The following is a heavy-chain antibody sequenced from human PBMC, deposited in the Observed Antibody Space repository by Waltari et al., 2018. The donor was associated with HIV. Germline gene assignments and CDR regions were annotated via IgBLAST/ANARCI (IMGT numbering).Heavy chain of an antibody. CDR2: ISSSSSYI. CDR3: ARDGLGVVPAAPPDY. CDR1: GFTFSSYS. J-gene: IGHJ4*02. Sequence: EVQLVESGGGLVKPGGSLRRSCAASGFTFSSYSMNWVRQAQGKGLEWVSSISSSSSYIYYADSVKGRFTISRDNAKNSLYLQMNSLRAEDTAVYYCARDGLGVVPAAPPDYWGQGTLVTVSS. D-gene: IGHD2-2*01. V-gene: IGHV3-21*01.